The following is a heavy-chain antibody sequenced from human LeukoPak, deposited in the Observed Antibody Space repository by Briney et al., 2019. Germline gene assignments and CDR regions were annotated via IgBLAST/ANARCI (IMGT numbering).Heavy chain of an antibody. CDR3: ARHNNY. V-gene: IGHV3-74*01. CDR1: GFTFRTYW. D-gene: IGHD5-24*01. Sequence: PGGSLRLSCAASGFTFRTYWMHWVRQAPGTGLVWVSLINSDGSSTNYADSVKGRFTISRDNAKNTLYLQMNSLSAEDTAVYYCARHNNYWGQATLVTVSS. J-gene: IGHJ4*02. CDR2: INSDGSST.